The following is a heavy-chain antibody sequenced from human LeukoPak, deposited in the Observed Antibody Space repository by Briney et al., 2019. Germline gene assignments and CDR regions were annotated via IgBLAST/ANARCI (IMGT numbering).Heavy chain of an antibody. V-gene: IGHV3-9*01. CDR3: ARNYCSSTSCYGVLDY. CDR1: GFTFDGYA. D-gene: IGHD2-2*01. J-gene: IGHJ4*02. CDR2: ISWNSGST. Sequence: PGRSLRLSCAASGFTFDGYAMHWVRQAPGKGLEWVSGISWNSGSTGYADSVKGRFTISRDNAKNSLYLQMNSLRAEDTAVYYCARNYCSSTSCYGVLDYWGQGTLVTVSS.